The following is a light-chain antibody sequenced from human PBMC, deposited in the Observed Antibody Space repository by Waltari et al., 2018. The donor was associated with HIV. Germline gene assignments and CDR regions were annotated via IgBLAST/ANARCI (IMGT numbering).Light chain of an antibody. J-gene: IGLJ3*02. CDR2: RNN. CDR3: ATWDDSLSGLWV. V-gene: IGLV1-47*01. Sequence: QSVLTQPPSASGTPGQRVTISCSGSSSNIGSNYVYWYQHLPGTDPKLLIYRNNQRPSGVPDRFSGSKSGTSASLAISGLRSEDEADYYCATWDDSLSGLWVFGGGTKLTVL. CDR1: SSNIGSNY.